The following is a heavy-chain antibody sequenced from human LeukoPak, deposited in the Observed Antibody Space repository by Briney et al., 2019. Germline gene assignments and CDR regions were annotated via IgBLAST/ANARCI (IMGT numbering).Heavy chain of an antibody. CDR3: ARVRIVLVVAAIRVAWFDP. CDR2: IFYGGTT. J-gene: IGHJ5*02. V-gene: IGHV4-39*07. CDR1: GDSISGSNYL. Sequence: SETLSLTCTVSGDSISGSNYLWGWIRQSPGKGLEWIGSIFYGGTTYYNPSLKRRVTISVDTSKNQFSLRLSSVTAADTAAYYCARVRIVLVVAAIRVAWFDPWGQGTLVTVSS. D-gene: IGHD2-15*01.